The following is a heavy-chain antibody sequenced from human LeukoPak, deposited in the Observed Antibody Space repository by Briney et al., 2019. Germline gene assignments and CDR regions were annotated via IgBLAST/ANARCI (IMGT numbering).Heavy chain of an antibody. Sequence: PGGSLRLSGAASGFTFSSYEMNWVRQAPGKGLEWVSYINSGGSTIYYADSVKGRFTISRDNAKNSLYLQVNSLRAEDTAVYYCARDLGTPGTNFDYWGQGTLVTVSS. CDR2: INSGGSTI. J-gene: IGHJ4*02. CDR1: GFTFSSYE. V-gene: IGHV3-48*03. D-gene: IGHD1-1*01. CDR3: ARDLGTPGTNFDY.